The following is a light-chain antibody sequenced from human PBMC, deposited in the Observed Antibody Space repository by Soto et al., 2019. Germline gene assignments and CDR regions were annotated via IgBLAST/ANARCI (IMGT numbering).Light chain of an antibody. V-gene: IGKV2-28*01. Sequence: DIVMTQSPLSLPVTPGEPASISCRSSQSLLHSNGYNYLNWYLQKPGQSPQLLIYLSSNRASGVPDRFSGSGSGTDFALKISRVEAEDVGVYYCMQALQTPLYTFGQGTKLEIK. CDR2: LSS. J-gene: IGKJ2*01. CDR3: MQALQTPLYT. CDR1: QSLLHSNGYNY.